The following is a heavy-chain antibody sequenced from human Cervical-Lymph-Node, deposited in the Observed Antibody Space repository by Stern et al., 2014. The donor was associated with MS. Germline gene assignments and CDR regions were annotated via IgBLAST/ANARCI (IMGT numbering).Heavy chain of an antibody. V-gene: IGHV1-69*06. D-gene: IGHD2-21*02. Sequence: VQLVESGAELKKPGSSVKVSCKASGGTFSSYGISWVRQAPGQGLEWMGGIIPLLGTANYARRFQGRVTITADISTSTAYMELSSLRSEDTAVYYCARDGDVGSDYGMDVWGQGTPVTVSS. CDR1: GGTFSSYG. CDR3: ARDGDVGSDYGMDV. J-gene: IGHJ6*02. CDR2: IIPLLGTA.